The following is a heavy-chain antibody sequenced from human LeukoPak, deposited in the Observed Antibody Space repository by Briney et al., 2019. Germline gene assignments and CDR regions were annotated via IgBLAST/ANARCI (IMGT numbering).Heavy chain of an antibody. CDR3: ARHGARDQLLYRYYYYYMDV. CDR1: GYSISSGYY. J-gene: IGHJ6*03. D-gene: IGHD2-2*02. V-gene: IGHV4-38-2*02. CDR2: IYYSGST. Sequence: PSETLSLTCTVSGYSISSGYYWGWIRQPPGKGLEWIGSIYYSGSTYYNPSLKSRVTISVDTSKNQFSLKLSSVTAADTAVYYCARHGARDQLLYRYYYYYMDVWGKGTTVTVSS.